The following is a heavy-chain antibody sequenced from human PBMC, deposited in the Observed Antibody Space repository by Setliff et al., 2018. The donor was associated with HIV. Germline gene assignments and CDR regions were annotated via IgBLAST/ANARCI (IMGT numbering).Heavy chain of an antibody. CDR1: GGFISSYY. CDR2: IYTSGST. D-gene: IGHD4-17*01. J-gene: IGHJ6*03. Sequence: SETLSLTCTVSGGFISSYYWNWIRQPAGKGLEWIGRIYTSGSTNYNPSLKSRVTMSVDTSKNHFSLKLTSVTAADTAVYYCARHGDYSYFYYYYMDVWGKGTTVTVSS. CDR3: ARHGDYSYFYYYYMDV. V-gene: IGHV4-4*07.